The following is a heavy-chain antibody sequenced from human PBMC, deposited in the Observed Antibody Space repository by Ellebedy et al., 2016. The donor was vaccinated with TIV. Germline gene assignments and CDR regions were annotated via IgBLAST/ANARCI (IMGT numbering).Heavy chain of an antibody. CDR3: ARRGSYGDYAVQINSWFDR. V-gene: IGHV3-7*01. D-gene: IGHD4-17*01. J-gene: IGHJ5*02. CDR1: GFSFRSYW. Sequence: PGGSLRLSCVASGFSFRSYWMSWVRQAPGKGLEWVANIYQDGSNQYYVDPVKGRFTISRDNANKSLFLQMTSLRGEDTAVYYCARRGSYGDYAVQINSWFDRWGRGTLVTVSS. CDR2: IYQDGSNQ.